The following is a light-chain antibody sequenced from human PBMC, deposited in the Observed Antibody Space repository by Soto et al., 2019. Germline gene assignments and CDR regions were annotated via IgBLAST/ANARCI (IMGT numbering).Light chain of an antibody. CDR2: DAS. CDR1: QSVSSY. V-gene: IGKV3-11*01. Sequence: IVLTQSPATLSSSPGERATLSCRASQSVSSYLAWYQQKPGQAPRLLIYDASNRAAGIPARFSGSGSGTDFTLTISSLEPEDFAVYYCQQRSNWPITFGQGTRVEIK. CDR3: QQRSNWPIT. J-gene: IGKJ5*01.